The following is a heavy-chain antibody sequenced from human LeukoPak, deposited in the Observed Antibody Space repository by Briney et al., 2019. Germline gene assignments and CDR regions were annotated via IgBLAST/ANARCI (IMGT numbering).Heavy chain of an antibody. CDR1: GYSFTSYW. D-gene: IGHD6-13*01. CDR2: IYPGDSDT. J-gene: IGHJ4*02. V-gene: IGHV5-51*01. Sequence: HGESLKISCKGSGYSFTSYWLGWVRQMPGKGLGWMGIIYPGDSDTSYNPSFQGQVTISADKSISTAYLQLSSLNASDTAMYYCARTYSSTRGWIDYWGQGTLVTVSS. CDR3: ARTYSSTRGWIDY.